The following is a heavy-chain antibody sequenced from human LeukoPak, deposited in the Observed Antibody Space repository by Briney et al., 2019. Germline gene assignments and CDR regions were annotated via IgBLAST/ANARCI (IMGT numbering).Heavy chain of an antibody. V-gene: IGHV7-4-1*02. J-gene: IGHJ4*02. D-gene: IGHD5-18*01. CDR2: INTNTGNP. Sequence: EASVKVSCKASGYTFTSYGISWVRQAPGQGLEWMGWINTNTGNPSYAQAFFTGRYVFSLDTSASTAYLQINGLKADDTAVYYCGRDPKLGIRGYTYGYIDHWGQGTLLTVAS. CDR1: GYTFTSYG. CDR3: GRDPKLGIRGYTYGYIDH.